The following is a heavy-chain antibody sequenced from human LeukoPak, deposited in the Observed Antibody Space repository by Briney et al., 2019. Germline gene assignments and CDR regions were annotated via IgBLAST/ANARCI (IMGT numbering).Heavy chain of an antibody. CDR2: IYYSGST. CDR1: GGSISSYY. Sequence: SETLSLTCTVSGGSISSYYWSWIRQPPGKGLEWIGYIYYSGSTNYNPSLKSRVTISVDTSKNQFSLKLSSVTAADTAVYYCARSKSSVVAATDYWGQGTLVTVSS. D-gene: IGHD2-15*01. CDR3: ARSKSSVVAATDY. V-gene: IGHV4-59*01. J-gene: IGHJ4*02.